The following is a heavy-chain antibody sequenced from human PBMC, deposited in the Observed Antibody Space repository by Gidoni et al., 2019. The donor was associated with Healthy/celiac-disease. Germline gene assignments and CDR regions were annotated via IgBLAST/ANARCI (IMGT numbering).Heavy chain of an antibody. CDR2: ISSSSSYI. J-gene: IGHJ4*02. D-gene: IGHD1-26*01. Sequence: EVQLVESGGGLVKPGGSLRLSCAASGFTFSSYSMNWVRQAPGKGLEWVSSISSSSSYIYYADSVKGRFTISRDNAKNSLYLQMNSLRAEDTAVYYCATGGGSYYIDYWGQGTLVTVSS. V-gene: IGHV3-21*01. CDR3: ATGGGSYYIDY. CDR1: GFTFSSYS.